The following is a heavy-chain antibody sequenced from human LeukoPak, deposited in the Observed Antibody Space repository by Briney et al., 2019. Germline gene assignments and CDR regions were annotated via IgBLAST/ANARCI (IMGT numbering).Heavy chain of an antibody. Sequence: GGSLRLSCAASGFTFSSYSMNWVRQAPGKGLEWVAVISYDGSNKYYADSVKGRFTISRDNSKNTLYLQMNSLRAEDTAVYYCAKDGVPYSGSYLGDYWGQGTLVTVSS. D-gene: IGHD1-26*01. J-gene: IGHJ4*02. CDR3: AKDGVPYSGSYLGDY. V-gene: IGHV3-30*18. CDR2: ISYDGSNK. CDR1: GFTFSSYS.